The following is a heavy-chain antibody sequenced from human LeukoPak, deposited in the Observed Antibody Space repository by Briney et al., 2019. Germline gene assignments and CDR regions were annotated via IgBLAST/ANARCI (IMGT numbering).Heavy chain of an antibody. Sequence: ASVKVSCKASGYTFTSYGISWVRQAPGQGLEWMGWISAYNGSTNYAQKLQGRVTMTTDTSTSTAYMGLRSLRSDDTAVYYCARDQDYYYDSSGYSSFDYWGQGTLVTVSS. J-gene: IGHJ4*02. V-gene: IGHV1-18*01. CDR3: ARDQDYYYDSSGYSSFDY. CDR1: GYTFTSYG. CDR2: ISAYNGST. D-gene: IGHD3-22*01.